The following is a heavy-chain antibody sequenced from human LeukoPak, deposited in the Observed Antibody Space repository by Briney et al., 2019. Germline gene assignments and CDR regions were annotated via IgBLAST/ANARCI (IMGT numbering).Heavy chain of an antibody. CDR2: IYYSGST. D-gene: IGHD4-11*01. J-gene: IGHJ6*03. CDR1: GGSIRSSSDY. V-gene: IGHV4-39*07. Sequence: PSETLSLTCTVSGGSIRSSSDYWGWIRQPPGKGLEWIGTIYYSGSTYYNPSLQSRVTISVDTSSNQFSLKLTSVTAADTAVYYCARDGGYSNPYYYYYYYMDVWGKGTTVTVSS. CDR3: ARDGGYSNPYYYYYYYMDV.